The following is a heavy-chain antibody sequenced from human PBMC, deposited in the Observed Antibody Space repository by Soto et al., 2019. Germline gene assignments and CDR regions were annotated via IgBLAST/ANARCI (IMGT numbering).Heavy chain of an antibody. CDR3: TIDQGGSYDRWFDP. V-gene: IGHV3-21*02. J-gene: IGHJ5*02. D-gene: IGHD1-26*01. CDR2: ISSGSDFI. Sequence: EVQVVESGGGLVKPGGSLRLSCNFSVSMYSMDCVRQAPGKGLEWVASISSGSDFIKSAYSVKGRFTISRDNTKNAVSLQMSRLRGEETAMYYCTIDQGGSYDRWFDPWGRGTLFTVCS. CDR1: VSMYS.